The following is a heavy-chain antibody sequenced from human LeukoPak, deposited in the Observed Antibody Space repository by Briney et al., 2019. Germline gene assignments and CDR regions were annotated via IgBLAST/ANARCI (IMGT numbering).Heavy chain of an antibody. J-gene: IGHJ4*02. V-gene: IGHV1-2*02. D-gene: IGHD3-10*01. CDR2: INPNSGGT. Sequence: GGSVKVSCKASGYTFTCYLMYWVRQAPGQGLEWMGWINPNSGGTNYAQKFQGRVTMTRDTSINTAYMELSRLRSDDTAIYYCARDSYGSGSFLGDYWGQGTLVTVSS. CDR1: GYTFTCYL. CDR3: ARDSYGSGSFLGDY.